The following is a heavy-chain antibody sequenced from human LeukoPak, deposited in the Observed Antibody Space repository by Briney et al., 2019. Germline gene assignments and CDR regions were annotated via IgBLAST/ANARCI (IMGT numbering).Heavy chain of an antibody. J-gene: IGHJ6*02. CDR3: ARGLWARGTSSGMDV. Sequence: ASETLSLTCAVYGGSFSGYYWSWIRQPPGKGLEWIGEINHSGSTNYNPSLKSRVTISVDTSKNQFSLKLSSVTAADTAVHYCARGLWARGTSSGMDVWGQGTTVTVSS. CDR1: GGSFSGYY. V-gene: IGHV4-34*01. CDR2: INHSGST. D-gene: IGHD1-1*01.